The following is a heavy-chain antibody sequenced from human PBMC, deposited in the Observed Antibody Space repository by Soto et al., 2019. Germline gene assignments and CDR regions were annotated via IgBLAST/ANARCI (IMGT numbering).Heavy chain of an antibody. V-gene: IGHV3-21*01. CDR2: ISSSSTFI. CDR3: ERDRGDYRNYVWSEY. CDR1: GFTFSSYS. J-gene: IGHJ4*02. D-gene: IGHD4-4*01. Sequence: GGSLRLSCTASGFTFSSYSMNWVRQAPGKGLEWVSSISSSSTFIYYADSVKGRFTISRDNAKNSLDLHMSSLRAEDTAVYYCERDRGDYRNYVWSEYWGQGTLVTVSS.